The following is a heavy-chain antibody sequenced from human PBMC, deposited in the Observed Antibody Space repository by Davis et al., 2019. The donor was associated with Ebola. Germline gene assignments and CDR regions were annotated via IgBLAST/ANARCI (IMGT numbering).Heavy chain of an antibody. CDR1: GGSFSGYY. J-gene: IGHJ4*02. D-gene: IGHD6-19*01. CDR3: ARTTRGSGWFLDY. V-gene: IGHV4-34*12. Sequence: MPSETLSLTCAVYGGSFSGYYWSWVRQSPGRELEWIGEVIDSGITNYNPSLKSRVSVSVDRSKNQFSLKLTSVTAADTAVYYCARTTRGSGWFLDYWGQGTLVTVSS. CDR2: VIDSGIT.